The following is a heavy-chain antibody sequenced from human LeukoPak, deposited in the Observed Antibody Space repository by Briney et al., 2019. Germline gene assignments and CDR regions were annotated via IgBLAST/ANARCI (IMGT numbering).Heavy chain of an antibody. CDR2: IIPIFGTA. D-gene: IGHD3-3*01. J-gene: IGHJ6*03. V-gene: IGHV1-69*01. CDR3: ARESDDFWSGYGIELRRRDYYYYYMGV. Sequence: SVKVSCKASGGAFSSYAISWVRQAPGQGLEWMGGIIPIFGTANYAQKFQGRVTITADESTSTAYMELSSLRFEDTAVYYCARESDDFWSGYGIELRRRDYYYYYMGVWGKGTTVTVSS. CDR1: GGAFSSYA.